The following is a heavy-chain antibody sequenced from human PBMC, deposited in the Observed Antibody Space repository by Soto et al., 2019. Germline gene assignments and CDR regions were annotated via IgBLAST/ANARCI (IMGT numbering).Heavy chain of an antibody. CDR2: INPSCGTT. J-gene: IGHJ4*02. CDR3: ARYDYNGYYFDY. Sequence: VASVKVSCKASGDTFSTYTITWMRQAPGQGYEWMGIINPSCGTTNYAQKFQGRVTMTRDTSTTTVYMELSSLKSEDTAVYYCARYDYNGYYFDYWGQGTLVTVSS. V-gene: IGHV1-46*01. D-gene: IGHD4-4*01. CDR1: GDTFSTYT.